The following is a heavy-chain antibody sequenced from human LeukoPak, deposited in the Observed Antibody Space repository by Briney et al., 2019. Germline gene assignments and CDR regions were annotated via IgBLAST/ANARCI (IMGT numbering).Heavy chain of an antibody. CDR3: ARFRGVVSSSLLDF. CDR2: IHFSGTT. CDR1: GDSISSSGYY. J-gene: IGHJ4*02. Sequence: SETLSLTCTVSGDSISSSGYYWGWIRPPPGKGLGWIGIIHFSGTTYYNPSLKSRVTISVDTSKNQFSLRLPSVTAADTAVYYCARFRGVVSSSLLDFWGQGTLVTVSS. V-gene: IGHV4-39*01. D-gene: IGHD3-10*01.